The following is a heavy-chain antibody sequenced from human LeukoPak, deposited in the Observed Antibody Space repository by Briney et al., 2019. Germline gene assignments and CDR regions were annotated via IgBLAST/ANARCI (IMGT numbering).Heavy chain of an antibody. Sequence: PSETLSLTCTVSGGSISSSSYYWGWIRQPPGEGLEWIGSIYHSGSTYYNPSLKSRVTISVDTSKNQFSLKLSSVTAADTAVYYCARLRGFFDYWGQGTLVTVSS. V-gene: IGHV4-39*01. J-gene: IGHJ4*02. CDR1: GGSISSSSYY. CDR2: IYHSGST. CDR3: ARLRGFFDY.